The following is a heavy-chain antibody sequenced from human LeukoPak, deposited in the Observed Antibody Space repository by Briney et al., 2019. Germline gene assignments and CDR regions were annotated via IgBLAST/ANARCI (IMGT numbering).Heavy chain of an antibody. V-gene: IGHV4-34*01. CDR2: INHSGST. J-gene: IGHJ4*02. CDR1: GGSFSGYY. Sequence: KASETLSLTCAVYGGSFSGYYWSWIRQPPGKGLEWIGEINHSGSTNYNPSLKSRVTISVDTSKNQFSLKLSSVTAADTAVYYCARGRYSSSWYDYWGQGTLVTVSS. CDR3: ARGRYSSSWYDY. D-gene: IGHD6-13*01.